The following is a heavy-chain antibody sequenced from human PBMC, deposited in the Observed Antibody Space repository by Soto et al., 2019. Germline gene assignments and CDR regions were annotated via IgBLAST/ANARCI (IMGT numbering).Heavy chain of an antibody. CDR3: ATVRVGN. CDR1: GYTITNYL. Sequence: QVQLVQSGAEVKEPGASVKVSCKASGYTITNYLIHWVRQAPGKSLEWMGFINAANGYTKYSQKFEGRVTISRDTSASTTYMDLSSLTSEGTAVYYCATVRVGNWGQGTRVTVYS. D-gene: IGHD2-15*01. V-gene: IGHV1-3*01. CDR2: INAANGYT. J-gene: IGHJ4*02.